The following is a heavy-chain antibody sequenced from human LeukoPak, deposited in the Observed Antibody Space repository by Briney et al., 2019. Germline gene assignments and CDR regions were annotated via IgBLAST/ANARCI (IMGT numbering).Heavy chain of an antibody. J-gene: IGHJ5*02. V-gene: IGHV4-34*01. CDR2: INHSGST. CDR3: ARGRARGYSTVGWFDP. CDR1: GGSFSGYY. D-gene: IGHD6-13*01. Sequence: SETLSLTCAVYGGSFSGYYRSWIRQPPGKGLEWIGEINHSGSTNYNPSLKSRVTISVDTSKNQFSLKLSSVTAADTAVYYCARGRARGYSTVGWFDPWGQGTLVTVSS.